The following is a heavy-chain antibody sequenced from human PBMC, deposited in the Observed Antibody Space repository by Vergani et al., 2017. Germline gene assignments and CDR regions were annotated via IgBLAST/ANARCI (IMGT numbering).Heavy chain of an antibody. Sequence: QVKLEESGGGVVQPGRSLRLSCAASGFTFGNYAMHWVRQAPGKGLEWVGLISYDGTEEKYGDSVNGRFTISRDNSKKMVFLQMNSLRVEDTAMYYCARGGKGIIMEVPSTHLWGQGTQVSVSS. CDR2: ISYDGTEE. CDR1: GFTFGNYA. J-gene: IGHJ4*02. D-gene: IGHD3-10*01. V-gene: IGHV3-30-3*01. CDR3: ARGGKGIIMEVPSTHL.